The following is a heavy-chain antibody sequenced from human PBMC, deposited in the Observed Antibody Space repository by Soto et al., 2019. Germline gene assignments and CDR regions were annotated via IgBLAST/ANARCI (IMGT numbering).Heavy chain of an antibody. Sequence: GGSLRLSCAASGFSFRTYGMHWVRQAPGKGLEWVAVISNDGDNTYYTDSVKGRFTISRDNSKNTLYLQMNSLRAEDTSMYYCATDSTSPGYRSSYFDCWGQGTLVTVSS. CDR3: ATDSTSPGYRSSYFDC. D-gene: IGHD6-6*01. J-gene: IGHJ4*02. CDR2: ISNDGDNT. V-gene: IGHV3-30*03. CDR1: GFSFRTYG.